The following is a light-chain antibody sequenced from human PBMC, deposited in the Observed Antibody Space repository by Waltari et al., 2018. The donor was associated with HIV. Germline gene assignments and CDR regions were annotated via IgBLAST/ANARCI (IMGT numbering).Light chain of an antibody. CDR3: TSYTTSDTLR. Sequence: QSVLTQPASVSGSPGQSVTISCTGTSSDFGFDNYVSWYQQYPGKAPTRIIYEVSRRPSGVSDRFSGSKTGNTASLTISGLQNEDEADYFCTSYTTSDTLRFGGGTKVTVL. CDR1: SSDFGFDNY. CDR2: EVS. V-gene: IGLV2-14*03. J-gene: IGLJ3*02.